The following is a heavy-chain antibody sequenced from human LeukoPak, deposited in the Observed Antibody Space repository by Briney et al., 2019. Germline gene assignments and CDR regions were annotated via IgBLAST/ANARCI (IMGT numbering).Heavy chain of an antibody. V-gene: IGHV1-69*13. Sequence: SVKVSCKASGGTFSSYAISWVRQAPGQGLEWMGGIIPIFGTANYAQKFQGRVTITADESTSTAYMELNSLRSEDTAVYYCAGGALPIAVAGTNWFDPWGQGTLVTVSS. CDR2: IIPIFGTA. D-gene: IGHD6-19*01. J-gene: IGHJ5*02. CDR1: GGTFSSYA. CDR3: AGGALPIAVAGTNWFDP.